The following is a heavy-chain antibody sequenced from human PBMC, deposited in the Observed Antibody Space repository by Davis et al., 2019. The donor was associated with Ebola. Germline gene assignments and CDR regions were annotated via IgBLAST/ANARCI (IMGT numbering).Heavy chain of an antibody. D-gene: IGHD3-3*01. CDR1: GGTFSSYA. Sequence: SVKVSCKASGGTFSSYAISWVRQAPGQGLEWMGRIIPILGIANYAQKFQGRVTITADKSTTTAYMELSSLRSEDTAVYYCARDSLSDYDFWSGYYKVSGMDVWGQGTTVTVSS. CDR2: IIPILGIA. CDR3: ARDSLSDYDFWSGYYKVSGMDV. V-gene: IGHV1-69*04. J-gene: IGHJ6*02.